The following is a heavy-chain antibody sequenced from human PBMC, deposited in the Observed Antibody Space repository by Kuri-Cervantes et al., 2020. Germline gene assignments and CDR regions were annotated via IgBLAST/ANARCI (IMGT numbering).Heavy chain of an antibody. CDR3: ARRRQMEWLLLENAFDI. CDR2: INHSGST. J-gene: IGHJ3*02. V-gene: IGHV4-34*01. Sequence: GSLRLSCAVYGGSFSGYHCTWVRQPPGQGLEWIGEINHSGSTSYNPSLKSRVIISVDTSKNQFSLKLSSVTAADTAVYYCARRRQMEWLLLENAFDIWGQGTMVTVSS. D-gene: IGHD3-3*01. CDR1: GGSFSGYH.